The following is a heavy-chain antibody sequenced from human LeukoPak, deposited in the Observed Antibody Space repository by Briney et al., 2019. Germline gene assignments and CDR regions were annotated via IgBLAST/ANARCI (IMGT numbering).Heavy chain of an antibody. D-gene: IGHD4-17*01. Sequence: SETLSLTCTVSGGSISSSSYYWGWIRQPPGKGLEWIGSIYYSGSTYYNPSLKSRVTISVDTSKNQFSLKLSSVTAADTAVYYCARDLYYGDRLVWFDPWGQGTLVTVSS. J-gene: IGHJ5*02. CDR1: GGSISSSSYY. CDR3: ARDLYYGDRLVWFDP. V-gene: IGHV4-39*07. CDR2: IYYSGST.